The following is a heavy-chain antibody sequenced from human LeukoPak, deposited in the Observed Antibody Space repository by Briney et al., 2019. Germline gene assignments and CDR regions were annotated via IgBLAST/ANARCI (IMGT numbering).Heavy chain of an antibody. J-gene: IGHJ4*02. Sequence: PGESLKISCKGSGYSFTNYWIGWVRQMPGKGLEWMGIIYPGDSDTKYSPSFQGQVSISADKSISTAYLQWSSLKASDTAMYYCARSLVVRSNYYFDYWGQGTLVTVSS. CDR3: ARSLVVRSNYYFDY. V-gene: IGHV5-51*01. CDR1: GYSFTNYW. D-gene: IGHD2-15*01. CDR2: IYPGDSDT.